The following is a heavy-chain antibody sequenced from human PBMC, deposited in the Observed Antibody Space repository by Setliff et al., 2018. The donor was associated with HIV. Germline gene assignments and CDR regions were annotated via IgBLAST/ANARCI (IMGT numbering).Heavy chain of an antibody. V-gene: IGHV4-59*08. D-gene: IGHD3-22*01. CDR1: GGSISSYY. CDR3: ARHQGKYYDSSGYSGWFFDL. J-gene: IGHJ2*01. CDR2: VYYTGST. Sequence: SETLSLTCTVSGGSISSYYWSWIRQPPGKGLEWIGYVYYTGSTNYNPSLKSRVTISIDTSKNQLSLKLSSVTAADTAVYYCARHQGKYYDSSGYSGWFFDLWGCGTLVTVSS.